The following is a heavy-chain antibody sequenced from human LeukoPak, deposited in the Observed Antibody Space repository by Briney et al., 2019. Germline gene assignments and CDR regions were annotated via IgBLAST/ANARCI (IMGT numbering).Heavy chain of an antibody. D-gene: IGHD1-26*01. V-gene: IGHV4-4*02. J-gene: IGHJ4*02. Sequence: SGSLSLTCGVSGGSISGTNWWSWVRQPPGQGLEWIGENSLAGLTNFNPSLNGRVTMSLDKSSNKLYLHLTSVTAADTATYFCSRESGPFCPFGYWGQGTLV. CDR2: NSLAGLT. CDR3: SRESGPFCPFGY. CDR1: GGSISGTNW.